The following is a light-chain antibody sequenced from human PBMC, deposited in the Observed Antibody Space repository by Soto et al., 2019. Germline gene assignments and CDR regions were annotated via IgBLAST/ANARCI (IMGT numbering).Light chain of an antibody. CDR2: SNN. Sequence: QSVLTQPPSASGTPGQRVLISCSGSSSNIGSTSVYWYQQLPGTAPQLLIYSNNKRPSGGPDRFSGSKSGTSATLAISGLRSEDEADYYCSAWDDNLSGWVFGGGTKLTVL. CDR1: SSNIGSTS. J-gene: IGLJ3*02. CDR3: SAWDDNLSGWV. V-gene: IGLV1-47*02.